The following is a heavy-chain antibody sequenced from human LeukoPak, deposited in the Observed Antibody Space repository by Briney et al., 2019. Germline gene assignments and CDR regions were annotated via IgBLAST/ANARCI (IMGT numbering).Heavy chain of an antibody. Sequence: SETLSLTCTVSGGSISSGDYYWSWIRQPPGKGLEWLGYIYYSGSTYYNPSLKSRATTSVDNSKNQFSLKLTSVTAADTAVYYCARGPQGFGGGWPGDWGQGTLITVSS. CDR2: IYYSGST. CDR1: GGSISSGDYY. CDR3: ARGPQGFGGGWPGD. J-gene: IGHJ4*02. V-gene: IGHV4-30-4*08. D-gene: IGHD6-19*01.